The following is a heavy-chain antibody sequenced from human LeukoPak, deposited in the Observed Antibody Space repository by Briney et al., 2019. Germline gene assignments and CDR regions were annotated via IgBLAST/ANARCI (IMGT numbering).Heavy chain of an antibody. CDR1: GYTFTSYD. J-gene: IGHJ4*02. CDR2: VTPNSGNT. Sequence: GASVKVSCKASGYTFTSYDINWVRQAAGQGLEWMGFVTPNSGNTGYAQKLQGRVTMTTNNSIGAAYMELSSLRSEDTAVHYCARFRYDYGDGPDYWGQGTLVTVSS. D-gene: IGHD4/OR15-4a*01. CDR3: ARFRYDYGDGPDY. V-gene: IGHV1-8*01.